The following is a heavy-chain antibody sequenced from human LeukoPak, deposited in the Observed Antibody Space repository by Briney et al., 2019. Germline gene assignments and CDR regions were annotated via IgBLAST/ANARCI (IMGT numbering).Heavy chain of an antibody. J-gene: IGHJ4*02. CDR3: ATSASGRSRIAAAGADY. D-gene: IGHD6-13*01. CDR2: ISEYNGNT. CDR1: GYTFTSYG. V-gene: IGHV1-18*01. Sequence: ASVKVSCKASGYTFTSYGINWVRQAPGQGLEWMGWISEYNGNTNYAQKLQGRVTMTTDTSTNSVYMELRNLRSDDTAVYYCATSASGRSRIAAAGADYWGQGTLVTVSS.